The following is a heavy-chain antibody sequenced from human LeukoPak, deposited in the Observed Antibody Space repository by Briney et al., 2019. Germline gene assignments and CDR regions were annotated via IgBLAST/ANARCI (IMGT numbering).Heavy chain of an antibody. CDR3: ARDRAVPGRIDY. V-gene: IGHV4-4*07. CDR2: IYTSGST. D-gene: IGHD6-19*01. CDR1: GDSISSYF. Sequence: SETLSLTCTVSGDSISSYFWTWIRQPAGKGLEWIGRIYTSGSTNYNPSLKSRVTMSVDTSKNQFSLKLSSVTAADTAVYYCARDRAVPGRIDYWGQGTLVTVSS. J-gene: IGHJ4*02.